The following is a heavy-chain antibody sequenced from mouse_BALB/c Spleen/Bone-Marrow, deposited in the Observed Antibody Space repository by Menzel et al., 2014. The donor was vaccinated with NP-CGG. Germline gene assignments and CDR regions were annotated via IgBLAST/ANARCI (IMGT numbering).Heavy chain of an antibody. CDR3: AKWRGLEGFDY. J-gene: IGHJ2*01. D-gene: IGHD3-1*01. V-gene: IGHV1S81*02. CDR2: ITPRNGGT. CDR1: GYTFTSYY. Sequence: VQLQQSGAELVKPGASVKLSCKASGYTFTSYYMYWVKQRPGQGLEWIGEITPRNGGTNFNEKFKGKATLTVDKSSSTAYIPHSSVTSEGSAVYFCAKWRGLEGFDYWGQGTTLTVSS.